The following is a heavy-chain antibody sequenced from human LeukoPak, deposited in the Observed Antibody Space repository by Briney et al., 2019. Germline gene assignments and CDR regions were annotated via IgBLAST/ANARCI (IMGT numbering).Heavy chain of an antibody. J-gene: IGHJ4*02. CDR3: AKDRPVQLRYFDWLLPFDY. CDR2: INIDGSST. Sequence: PGGSLRLSCAASVFTFSRHWMHWVRQTPGKGLVWVSRINIDGSSTRYADSVKGRFTISRDNAKNTLYLQMNSLRAEDTAVYYCAKDRPVQLRYFDWLLPFDYWGQGTLVTVSS. D-gene: IGHD3-9*01. CDR1: VFTFSRHW. V-gene: IGHV3-74*01.